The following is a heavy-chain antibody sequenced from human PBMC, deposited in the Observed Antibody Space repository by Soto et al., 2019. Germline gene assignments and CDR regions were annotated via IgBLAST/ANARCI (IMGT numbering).Heavy chain of an antibody. CDR1: GDLFNNYA. D-gene: IGHD6-13*01. Sequence: SVKVSCKATGDLFNNYAFNWVRQAPGQGLEWMGRISPLFSTTNYAQKFQGRVTIGADELTTIVYLEVSNLESEDTAMYYCAASSRVAAAGYFKFWGKGTLVTVSS. V-gene: IGHV1-69*13. J-gene: IGHJ4*02. CDR2: ISPLFSTT. CDR3: AASSRVAAAGYFKF.